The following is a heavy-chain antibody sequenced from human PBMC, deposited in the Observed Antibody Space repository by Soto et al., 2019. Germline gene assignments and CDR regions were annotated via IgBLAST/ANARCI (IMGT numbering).Heavy chain of an antibody. J-gene: IGHJ4*02. CDR2: ISSSRSTI. CDR3: ARVFDMLTGPHPFDY. CDR1: GFTFSSYS. Sequence: GGSLRLSCAASGFTFSSYSMNWVRQAPGKGLEWVSYISSSRSTIYYADSVKGRFTISRDNAKNSLYLQMNSLRDDDTAVYYCARVFDMLTGPHPFDYWGQGTLVTVSS. D-gene: IGHD3-9*01. V-gene: IGHV3-48*02.